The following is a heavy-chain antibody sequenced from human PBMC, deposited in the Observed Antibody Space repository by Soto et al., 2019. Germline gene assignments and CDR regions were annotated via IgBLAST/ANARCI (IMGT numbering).Heavy chain of an antibody. CDR2: INHSGST. CDR1: GGSFSGYY. J-gene: IGHJ4*02. V-gene: IGHV4-34*01. CDR3: ARGLVMITFGGVIDHFDY. D-gene: IGHD3-16*02. Sequence: KPSETLSLTCAVYGGSFSGYYWSWIRQPPGKGLEWIGEINHSGSTNYNPSLKSRVTISVDTSKNQFSLKLSSVTAADTAVYYCARGLVMITFGGVIDHFDYWGQGTLVTVSS.